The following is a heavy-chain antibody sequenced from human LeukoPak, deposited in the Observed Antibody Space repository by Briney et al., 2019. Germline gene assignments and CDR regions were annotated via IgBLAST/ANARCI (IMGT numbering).Heavy chain of an antibody. D-gene: IGHD6-13*01. Sequence: PGGSLRLSCAASGFTFDDYGMSWVRQAPGKGLEWVSGINWNGGSTGYADSVKGRFTISRDNAKNSLYLQMNSLRAEDTALYYCERGRNPGIAAAGFLDYWGQGTLVTVSS. CDR2: INWNGGST. V-gene: IGHV3-20*04. J-gene: IGHJ4*02. CDR3: ERGRNPGIAAAGFLDY. CDR1: GFTFDDYG.